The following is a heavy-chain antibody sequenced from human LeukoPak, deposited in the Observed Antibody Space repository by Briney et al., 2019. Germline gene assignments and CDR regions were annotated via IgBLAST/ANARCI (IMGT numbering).Heavy chain of an antibody. CDR1: GGSISSGGYY. Sequence: SETLSLTCTVSGGSISSGGYYWSWIRQHPGKGLEWIGYIYYSGSTNYNPSLKSRVTISVDTSKNQFSLKLSSVTAADTAVYYCARDLHNYFDYWGQGTLVTVSS. J-gene: IGHJ4*02. V-gene: IGHV4-31*03. CDR3: ARDLHNYFDY. CDR2: IYYSGST.